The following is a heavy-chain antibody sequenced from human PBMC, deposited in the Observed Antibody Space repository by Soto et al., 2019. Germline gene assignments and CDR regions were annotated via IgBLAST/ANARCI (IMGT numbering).Heavy chain of an antibody. V-gene: IGHV4-34*01. CDR3: ARGRGDGYNQDWYFDL. CDR1: GGSFSNYY. D-gene: IGHD3-10*01. CDR2: INNGGSA. Sequence: QVHLQQWGAGLLKPSETLSLTCAVYGGSFSNYYWNWIRQPPGKGLEWIGEINNGGSANYNPSLKSRVSMSVGTSNNQVSLKLTSMTAADTAVYYCARGRGDGYNQDWYFDLWGRGTLVTVSS. J-gene: IGHJ2*01.